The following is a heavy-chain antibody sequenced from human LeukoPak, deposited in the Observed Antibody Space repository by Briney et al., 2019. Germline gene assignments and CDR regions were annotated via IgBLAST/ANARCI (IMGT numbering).Heavy chain of an antibody. J-gene: IGHJ5*02. CDR1: GFTFDDYA. CDR2: ISWNSGSI. Sequence: GRSLRLSCAASGFTFDDYAMHWVRQAPGKGLEWVSDISWNSGSIGYADSVKGRFTISRDNAKNSLYLQMNSLRAEDTAVYYCARDGSAMVRGVIKWFDPWGQGTLVTVSS. CDR3: ARDGSAMVRGVIKWFDP. V-gene: IGHV3-9*01. D-gene: IGHD3-10*01.